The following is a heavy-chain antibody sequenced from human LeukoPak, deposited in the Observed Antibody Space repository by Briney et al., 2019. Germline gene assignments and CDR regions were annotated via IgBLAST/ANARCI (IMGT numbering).Heavy chain of an antibody. CDR1: GGSISSGGYY. CDR3: ARQREVIATHVTDAFDI. CDR2: INHSGST. D-gene: IGHD2-21*01. Sequence: PSQTLSLTCTVSGGSISSGGYYWSWIRQPPGKGLEWIGEINHSGSTNYNPSLKSRVTISVDTSKNQFSLKLSSVTAADTAVYYCARQREVIATHVTDAFDIWGQGTMVTVSS. V-gene: IGHV4-39*01. J-gene: IGHJ3*02.